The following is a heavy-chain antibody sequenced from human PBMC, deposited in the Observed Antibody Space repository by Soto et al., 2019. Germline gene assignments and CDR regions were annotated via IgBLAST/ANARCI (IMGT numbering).Heavy chain of an antibody. J-gene: IGHJ4*02. V-gene: IGHV5-51*01. D-gene: IGHD3-3*01. CDR2: VYPGDSGT. Sequence: GESLKISCKGSGYSFTSYWIGWVRQMPGKGLEWMGIVYPGDSGTRYSPSFQGQVTISADKSISTAYLQWSSLKASDTAMYYCASPQRYDFWSGYVFDSWGQGTPVTVSS. CDR1: GYSFTSYW. CDR3: ASPQRYDFWSGYVFDS.